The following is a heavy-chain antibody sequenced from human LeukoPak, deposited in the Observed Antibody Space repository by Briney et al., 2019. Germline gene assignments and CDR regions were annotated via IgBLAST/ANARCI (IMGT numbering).Heavy chain of an antibody. CDR1: GFTLSTNA. CDR3: AKDVGKWESLHFFDY. J-gene: IGHJ4*02. CDR2: ISGSGAST. V-gene: IGHV3-23*01. Sequence: GGSLRLSCLTSGFTLSTNAMSWVRQAPGKGLEWISGISGSGASTYYADSVKGRFTISRDDSRNTLYLQMNSLRGDDTSVYYCAKDVGKWESLHFFDYWGQGTLVTVSS. D-gene: IGHD1-26*01.